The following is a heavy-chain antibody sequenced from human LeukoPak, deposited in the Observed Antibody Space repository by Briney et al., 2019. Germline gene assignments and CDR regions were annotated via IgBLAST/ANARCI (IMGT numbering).Heavy chain of an antibody. CDR3: ARQSYYSNYD. V-gene: IGHV4-39*01. CDR1: GASISSSSYY. D-gene: IGHD4-11*01. CDR2: IYYTGST. J-gene: IGHJ4*02. Sequence: KPSETLSLTCTVSGASISSSSYYWGWIRQPPGKGLEWIGTIYYTGSTDYNPSLKSRVTISIDTSKNQFSLKLSSVTAAETAVYYCARQSYYSNYDWGQGTLVTVSS.